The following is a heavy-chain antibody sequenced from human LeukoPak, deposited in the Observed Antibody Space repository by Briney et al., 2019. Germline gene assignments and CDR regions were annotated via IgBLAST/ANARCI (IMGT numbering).Heavy chain of an antibody. D-gene: IGHD3-22*01. CDR1: GYSFTSYW. V-gene: IGHV5-51*01. Sequence: GESLQISCQGSGYSFTSYWIGWVRQMPGKGLEWMGIIYPGDSDTRYSPSFQGQVTISADKSISTAYLQWSSLKASDTAMYYCARHVSTYYYDSSYAFDIWGQGTMVTVSS. CDR3: ARHVSTYYYDSSYAFDI. J-gene: IGHJ3*02. CDR2: IYPGDSDT.